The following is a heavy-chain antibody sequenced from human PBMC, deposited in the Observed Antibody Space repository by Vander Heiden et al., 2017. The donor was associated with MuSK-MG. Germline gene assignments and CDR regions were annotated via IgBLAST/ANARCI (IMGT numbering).Heavy chain of an antibody. V-gene: IGHV4-34*01. D-gene: IGHD2-2*01. CDR1: GGSFRGYY. J-gene: IGHJ6*02. CDR3: ARGIIVVVPAATNYYYYGMDV. CDR2: INHSGST. Sequence: QVQLQQWGAGLLKPSETLSLTCAVYGGSFRGYYWSWIRQPPGKGLEWIGEINHSGSTNYNPSLKSRVTISVDTSKNQFSLKLSSVTAADTAVYYCARGIIVVVPAATNYYYYGMDVWGQGTTVTVSS.